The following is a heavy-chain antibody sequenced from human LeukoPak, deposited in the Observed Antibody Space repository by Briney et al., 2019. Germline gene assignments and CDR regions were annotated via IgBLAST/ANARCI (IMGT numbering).Heavy chain of an antibody. CDR2: MSTNGVAT. Sequence: GGSLRLSCAASGFTFSSYAMSWVRQALGKGLEWVSTMSTNGVATYYADSVKGRFTISRDNSKNTLYLQMNSLRADDTAVYYCAKSLRGTRSYYYYYMDVWGKGTTVTVFS. D-gene: IGHD3-16*01. J-gene: IGHJ6*03. CDR3: AKSLRGTRSYYYYYMDV. V-gene: IGHV3-23*01. CDR1: GFTFSSYA.